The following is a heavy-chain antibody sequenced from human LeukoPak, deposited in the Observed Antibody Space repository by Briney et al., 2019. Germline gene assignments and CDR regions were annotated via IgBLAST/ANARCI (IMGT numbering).Heavy chain of an antibody. CDR2: INPNSGGT. CDR3: ARDSGFLDAFDI. J-gene: IGHJ3*02. Sequence: APVKVSCKASGYTLTGYYMHWVRQAPGQGLEWMGWINPNSGGTNYAQKFQGRVTMTRDTSICTAYMELSRLRSDDTAVYYCARDSGFLDAFDIWGQGTMVTVSS. CDR1: GYTLTGYY. V-gene: IGHV1-2*02. D-gene: IGHD3-22*01.